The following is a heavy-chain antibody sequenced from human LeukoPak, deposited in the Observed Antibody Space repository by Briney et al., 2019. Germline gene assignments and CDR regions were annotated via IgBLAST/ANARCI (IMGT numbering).Heavy chain of an antibody. CDR2: INTNTGNP. CDR1: GYTFTSYA. Sequence: ASVKVSCKAPGYTFTSYAMNWVRQAPGQGLEWMGWINTNTGNPTYAQGFTGRFVFSLDTSVSTAYLQISSLKAEDTAVYYCASWHSSGWYRSFDYWGQGTLVTVSS. J-gene: IGHJ4*02. D-gene: IGHD6-19*01. V-gene: IGHV7-4-1*02. CDR3: ASWHSSGWYRSFDY.